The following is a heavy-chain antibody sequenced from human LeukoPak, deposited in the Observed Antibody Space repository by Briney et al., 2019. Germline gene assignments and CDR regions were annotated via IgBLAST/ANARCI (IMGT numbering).Heavy chain of an antibody. D-gene: IGHD5-18*01. V-gene: IGHV4-59*08. CDR2: IYYSGST. J-gene: IGHJ4*02. Sequence: SSETLSLTCTVSGGSISSYYWSWIRQPPGKGLEWIGYIYYSGSTNYNPSLKSRATISVDTSKNQYSLKLSSVTAADTAVYYCARQGRRGYSYGLDYWGQGTLVTVSS. CDR1: GGSISSYY. CDR3: ARQGRRGYSYGLDY.